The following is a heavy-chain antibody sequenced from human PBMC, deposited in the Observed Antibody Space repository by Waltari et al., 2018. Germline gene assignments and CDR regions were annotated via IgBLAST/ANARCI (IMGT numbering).Heavy chain of an antibody. D-gene: IGHD3-3*01. J-gene: IGHJ3*02. CDR2: IYYSGST. CDR1: GGSISSSSYY. Sequence: QLQLQESGPGLVKPSETLPLTCTVSGGSISSSSYYWGWIRQPPGKGLEWIGSIYYSGSTYYNPSLKSRVTISVDTSKNQFSLKLSSVTAADTAVYYCKNGPLWSGYRDAFDIWGQGTMVTVSS. V-gene: IGHV4-39*07. CDR3: KNGPLWSGYRDAFDI.